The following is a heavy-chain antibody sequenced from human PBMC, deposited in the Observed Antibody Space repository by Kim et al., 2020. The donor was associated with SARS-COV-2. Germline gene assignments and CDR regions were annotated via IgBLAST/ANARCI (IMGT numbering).Heavy chain of an antibody. V-gene: IGHV5-51*01. CDR2: IYPGDSDT. D-gene: IGHD3-10*01. CDR1: GYNFTNYY. J-gene: IGHJ6*02. Sequence: GESLKISCKGSGYNFTNYYIAWVRQMPGKGLEWMGIIYPGDSDTRYSPSFQGQVTISADKSISTAYLQWSSLEASDTGVYYCTRHNSGRLFDYYYKMDVWGQGTTVTVSS. CDR3: TRHNSGRLFDYYYKMDV.